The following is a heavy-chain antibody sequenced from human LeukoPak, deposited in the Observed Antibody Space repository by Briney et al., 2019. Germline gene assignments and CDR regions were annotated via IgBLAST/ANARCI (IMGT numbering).Heavy chain of an antibody. Sequence: GGSPRLSCTASGFTFSSYGMHWVRQAPGKGLEWVAVVSSDGSNKYYADSVKGRFTISRDNSKNRLYLQLNSLRAEDMAVYFCARVPLGASTEYFDYWGQGTLVTVSS. D-gene: IGHD4/OR15-4a*01. CDR3: ARVPLGASTEYFDY. CDR1: GFTFSSYG. V-gene: IGHV3-30*03. CDR2: VSSDGSNK. J-gene: IGHJ4*02.